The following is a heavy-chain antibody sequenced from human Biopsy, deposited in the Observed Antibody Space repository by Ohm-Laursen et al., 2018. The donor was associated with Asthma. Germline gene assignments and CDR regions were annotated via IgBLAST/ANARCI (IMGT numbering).Heavy chain of an antibody. J-gene: IGHJ4*02. D-gene: IGHD3-22*01. CDR1: YGSITSGGYY. CDR3: ARAQDYYDSRGYYRSFDY. Sequence: SQTLSFTCTVSYGSITSGGYYWPCIRQHPGKGLEWIGVIYYSGSTYYNPSLKSRVSISIDTSKNQFSLKLSSVTAADTAVYYCARAQDYYDSRGYYRSFDYWGQGTLVTVSS. CDR2: IYYSGST. V-gene: IGHV4-31*03.